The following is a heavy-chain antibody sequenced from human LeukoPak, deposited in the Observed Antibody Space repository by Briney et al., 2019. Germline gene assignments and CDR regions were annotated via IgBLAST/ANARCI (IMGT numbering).Heavy chain of an antibody. D-gene: IGHD3-10*01. CDR2: ISWNRGNI. J-gene: IGHJ4*02. Sequence: PGGSLRLSCAASVFTFDDYAMPWVRQAPGKGLEWVSSISWNRGNIDYADPVKGRFTISRDNAKNTLYLQMHSLRAEDTALYYCAKDSYFRGSGSYIDYWGQGTLVTVSS. CDR1: VFTFDDYA. CDR3: AKDSYFRGSGSYIDY. V-gene: IGHV3-9*01.